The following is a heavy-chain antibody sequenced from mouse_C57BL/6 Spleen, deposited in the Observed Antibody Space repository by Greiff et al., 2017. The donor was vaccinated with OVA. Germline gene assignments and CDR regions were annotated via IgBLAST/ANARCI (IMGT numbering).Heavy chain of an antibody. Sequence: QVQLKQPGAELVKPGASVKMSCKASGYTFTSYWITWVKQRPGQGLEWIGDIYPGSGSTNYNEKFKSKATLTVDTSSSTAYMQLSSLTSEDSAVYYCARDGTTVVATGAMDYWGQGTSVTVSS. J-gene: IGHJ4*01. V-gene: IGHV1-55*01. CDR2: IYPGSGST. D-gene: IGHD1-1*01. CDR1: GYTFTSYW. CDR3: ARDGTTVVATGAMDY.